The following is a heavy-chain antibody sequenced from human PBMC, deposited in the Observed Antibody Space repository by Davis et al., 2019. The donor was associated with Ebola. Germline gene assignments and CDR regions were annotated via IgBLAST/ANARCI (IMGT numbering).Heavy chain of an antibody. Sequence: GESLKISCAASGFTFSSYAMTWVRQAPGKGLEWVPVVKSYSDTYYAGSVKGRFSISRDNSKNTLHLQMNGLRAEDTAVYYCAAEGRSSRPGYWGQGTLVTVSS. CDR3: AAEGRSSRPGY. CDR2: VKSYSDT. J-gene: IGHJ4*02. D-gene: IGHD3-10*01. CDR1: GFTFSSYA. V-gene: IGHV3-23*01.